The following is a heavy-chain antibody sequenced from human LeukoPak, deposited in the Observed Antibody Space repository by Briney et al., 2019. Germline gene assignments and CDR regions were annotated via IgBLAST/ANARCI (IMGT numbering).Heavy chain of an antibody. CDR1: GFTFSSYA. CDR3: ASGPERYFDWIMFDY. J-gene: IGHJ4*02. D-gene: IGHD3-9*01. Sequence: GGSLRLSCAASGFTFSSYAMSWVRQAPGKGLEWVSAISGSGGSTYYADSVKGRFTISRDNSKNTLYLQMNSLRAEDTAVYYCASGPERYFDWIMFDYWGQGTLVTVSS. V-gene: IGHV3-23*01. CDR2: ISGSGGST.